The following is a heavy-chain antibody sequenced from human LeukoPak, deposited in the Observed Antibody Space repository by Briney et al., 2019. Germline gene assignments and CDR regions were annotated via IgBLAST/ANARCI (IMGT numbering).Heavy chain of an antibody. CDR3: ATGRHYYDSSGYYAIDY. CDR1: GYTFTSYY. J-gene: IGHJ4*02. D-gene: IGHD3-22*01. Sequence: GASVKVSCKASGYTFTSYYMHWVRQAPGQGLEWMGIINPSGGSTSYAQKFQGRVTMTRDTSTSTVYMELSSLGSEDTAVYYCATGRHYYDSSGYYAIDYWGQGTLVTVSS. V-gene: IGHV1-46*01. CDR2: INPSGGST.